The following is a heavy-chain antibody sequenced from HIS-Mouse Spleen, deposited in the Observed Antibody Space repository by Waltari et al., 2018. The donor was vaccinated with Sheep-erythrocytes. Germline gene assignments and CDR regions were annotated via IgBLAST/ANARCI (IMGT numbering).Heavy chain of an antibody. V-gene: IGHV4-39*07. CDR3: ARVSVAARFDY. CDR1: GGSISSSSYY. CDR2: IYYSGRP. D-gene: IGHD6-6*01. Sequence: QLQLQESGPGLVKPSETLSLTCTVSGGSISSSSYYWGWIRQPPGKGLEWIGSIYYSGRPSYNPSLKRRLNISVDTSKNQFSLKRSSVTAADTAVYYCARVSVAARFDYWGQGTLVTVSS. J-gene: IGHJ4*02.